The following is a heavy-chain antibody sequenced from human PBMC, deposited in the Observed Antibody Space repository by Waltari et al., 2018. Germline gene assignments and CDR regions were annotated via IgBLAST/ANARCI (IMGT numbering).Heavy chain of an antibody. CDR3: ARRLNTVTHEYYLDY. D-gene: IGHD4-17*01. V-gene: IGHV5-51*01. J-gene: IGHJ4*02. CDR2: IYHGSSDT. Sequence: EVQLVQSGAEVKKPGESLKISCKGSGYSFTSYWIGWVRQMPGKGLEWMGIIYHGSSDTSYSPSFQGQVTISADKSISTAYRQWSSLKASDTAMYYCARRLNTVTHEYYLDYWGQGTLVTVSS. CDR1: GYSFTSYW.